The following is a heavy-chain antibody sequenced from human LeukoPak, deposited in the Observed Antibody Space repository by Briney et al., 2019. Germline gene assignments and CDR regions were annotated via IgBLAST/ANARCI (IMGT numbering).Heavy chain of an antibody. CDR2: ITASGGTT. J-gene: IGHJ4*02. D-gene: IGHD3-3*01. CDR3: AKTRVEWLFGNSSPDY. V-gene: IGHV3-23*01. Sequence: PGGSLRLSCAASGFTFSSYAMSWVRQAPGKGLEWVSGITASGGTTYYADSVKGRFAISRDNSKNTLYLQLNSLRADDTAVYYCAKTRVEWLFGNSSPDYWGQGTLVTVSS. CDR1: GFTFSSYA.